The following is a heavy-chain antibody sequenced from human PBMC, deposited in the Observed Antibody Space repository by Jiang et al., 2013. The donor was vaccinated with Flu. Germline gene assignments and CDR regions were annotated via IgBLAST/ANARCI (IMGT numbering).Heavy chain of an antibody. CDR2: MNPNSGNI. D-gene: IGHD3-10*01. J-gene: IGHJ5*02. Sequence: EVKKPGASVKVSCKASGYTFTSYDINWVRQATGQGLEWMGWMNPNSGNIGYAQKFQGRVTMTRNTSISTAYMELSSLRSEDTAVYYCARAPGTAGLLWFGELLGWFDPWGQGTLVTVSS. CDR3: ARAPGTAGLLWFGELLGWFDP. V-gene: IGHV1-8*01. CDR1: GYTFTSYD.